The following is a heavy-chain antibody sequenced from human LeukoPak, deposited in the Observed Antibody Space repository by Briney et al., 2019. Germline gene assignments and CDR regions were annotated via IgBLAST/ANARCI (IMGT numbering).Heavy chain of an antibody. CDR2: ISWNSGSI. J-gene: IGHJ3*02. V-gene: IGHV3-9*01. CDR1: GFTFDDYA. D-gene: IGHD1-20*01. Sequence: GRSLRLSCAASGFTFDDYAMHWVRQAPGKSLEWVSGISWNSGSIGYADSVKGRFTISRDNAKNSLYLQMNSLRAEDTALYYCATASITGTCCGAFDIWDQGTMVTVSS. CDR3: ATASITGTCCGAFDI.